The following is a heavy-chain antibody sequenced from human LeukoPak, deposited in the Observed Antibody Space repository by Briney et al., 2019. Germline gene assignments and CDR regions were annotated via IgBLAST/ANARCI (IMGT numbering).Heavy chain of an antibody. V-gene: IGHV4-4*07. CDR1: GGSTSTYY. CDR3: ARDTYYYDSSGYVYFDY. Sequence: SETLSLTCTVSGGSTSTYYWSWIRQPAGKGLEWIGRIYTSGSTNYNPSLKSRVTMSVDTSKNQFSLKLSSVTAADTAVYYCARDTYYYDSSGYVYFDYWGQGTLVTVSS. D-gene: IGHD3-22*01. CDR2: IYTSGST. J-gene: IGHJ4*02.